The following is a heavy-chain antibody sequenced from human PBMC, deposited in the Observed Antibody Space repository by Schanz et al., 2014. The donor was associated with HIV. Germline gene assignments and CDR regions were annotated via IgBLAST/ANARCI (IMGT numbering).Heavy chain of an antibody. D-gene: IGHD3-10*01. V-gene: IGHV3-23*01. Sequence: EVQLLDSGGGLVQPGGSLRLSCVASGFTFNNYAMTWVRQAPGKGLEWVSSITDSGDKTDYTDSVKGRFTISRDNSKNTVYLQMNSLRAEDTAIYHCAKDGGSRGRRRGMDVWGQGTTVTVSS. CDR1: GFTFNNYA. CDR2: ITDSGDKT. J-gene: IGHJ6*02. CDR3: AKDGGSRGRRRGMDV.